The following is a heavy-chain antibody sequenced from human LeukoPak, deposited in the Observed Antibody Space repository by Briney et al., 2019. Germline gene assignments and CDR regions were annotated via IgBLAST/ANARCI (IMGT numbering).Heavy chain of an antibody. J-gene: IGHJ3*02. V-gene: IGHV4-4*02. CDR3: ARGSELSVTGAFDI. CDR1: GFTFSSYG. CDR2: IYHSGST. D-gene: IGHD4-17*01. Sequence: SLRLSCAASGFTFSSYGLHWVRQPPGKGLEWIGEIYHSGSTNYNPSLKSRVTISVDKSKNQFSLKLSSVTAADTAVYYCARGSELSVTGAFDIWGQGTMVTVSS.